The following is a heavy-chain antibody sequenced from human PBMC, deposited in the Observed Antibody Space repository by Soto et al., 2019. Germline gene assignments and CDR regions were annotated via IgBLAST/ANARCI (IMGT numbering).Heavy chain of an antibody. Sequence: SETLSLTCTVSGGSISSYYWSWIRQPPGKGLEWIGYIYYSGSTNYNPSLKSRVTISVDTSKNQFSLKLSSVTAADTAVYYCARVRFLEWLGFYYFDYWGQGTLVTVSS. J-gene: IGHJ4*02. V-gene: IGHV4-59*01. D-gene: IGHD3-3*01. CDR3: ARVRFLEWLGFYYFDY. CDR1: GGSISSYY. CDR2: IYYSGST.